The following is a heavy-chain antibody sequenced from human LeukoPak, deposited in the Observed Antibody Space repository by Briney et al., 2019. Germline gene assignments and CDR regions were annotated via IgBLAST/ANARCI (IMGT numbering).Heavy chain of an antibody. CDR1: GYTFTSYA. Sequence: ASVKVSCKASGYTFTSYAMNWVRQAPGQGLEWMGWISAYNGNTNYAQKLQGRVTMTTDTSTSTAYMELRSLRSDDTAVYYCARDTAAAKYDPWGQGTLVTVSS. D-gene: IGHD6-13*01. CDR2: ISAYNGNT. V-gene: IGHV1-18*01. J-gene: IGHJ5*02. CDR3: ARDTAAAKYDP.